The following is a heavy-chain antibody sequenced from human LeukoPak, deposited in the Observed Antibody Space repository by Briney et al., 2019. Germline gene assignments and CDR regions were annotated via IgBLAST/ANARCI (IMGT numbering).Heavy chain of an antibody. CDR2: INHSGST. V-gene: IGHV4-34*01. J-gene: IGHJ6*02. CDR3: ARGRVVRGVTRSYYYGMDV. D-gene: IGHD3-10*01. CDR1: GGSFSGYY. Sequence: SETLSLTCAVYGGSFSGYYWSWIRQPPGKGLEWIGEINHSGSTNYNPSLKSRVTISVDTSKNQFSLKLSSVTAADTAVYYCARGRVVRGVTRSYYYGMDVWGQGTTVTVS.